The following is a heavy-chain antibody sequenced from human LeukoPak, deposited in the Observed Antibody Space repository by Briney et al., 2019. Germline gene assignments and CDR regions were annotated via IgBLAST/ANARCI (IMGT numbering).Heavy chain of an antibody. V-gene: IGHV4-59*01. D-gene: IGHD6-19*01. Sequence: SETLSLTCTVSGGSISSYYWSWLRQPPGKGLEWIGYIYYSGSTNYNPSLKSRVTISVDTSKHQFSLKLSSVTAADTAVYYCARDRYSSGWIDYWGQGTLVTVSS. J-gene: IGHJ4*02. CDR2: IYYSGST. CDR1: GGSISSYY. CDR3: ARDRYSSGWIDY.